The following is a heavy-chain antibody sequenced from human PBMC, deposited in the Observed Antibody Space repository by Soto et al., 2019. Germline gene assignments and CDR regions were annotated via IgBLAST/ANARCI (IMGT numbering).Heavy chain of an antibody. D-gene: IGHD1-26*01. Sequence: PGESLKISCKVSGYRFTSYWIGWVRQMPGKSLEWMGIIYTGDSDTRYSPSFQGQVAISADKSISTAYLQWSSLKASDTAMYYCARHEMGHSGTYPYYYFDYWGQGTLVTVSS. CDR2: IYTGDSDT. V-gene: IGHV5-51*01. J-gene: IGHJ4*02. CDR3: ARHEMGHSGTYPYYYFDY. CDR1: GYRFTSYW.